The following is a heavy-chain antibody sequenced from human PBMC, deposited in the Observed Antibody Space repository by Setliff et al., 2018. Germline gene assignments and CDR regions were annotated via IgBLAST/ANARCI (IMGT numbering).Heavy chain of an antibody. J-gene: IGHJ4*02. D-gene: IGHD3-16*01. CDR3: ARGGVLGTGDFDY. CDR2: IYQSGST. V-gene: IGHV4-59*01. Sequence: PSETLSLTCTVSDGSLSTYYWNWVRQPPGKGLEWIGDIYQSGSTDYNPSLKSRVTISLDTSKNQFSLKLNSVTAADTAVYYCARGGVLGTGDFDYWGQGTLVTVSS. CDR1: DGSLSTYY.